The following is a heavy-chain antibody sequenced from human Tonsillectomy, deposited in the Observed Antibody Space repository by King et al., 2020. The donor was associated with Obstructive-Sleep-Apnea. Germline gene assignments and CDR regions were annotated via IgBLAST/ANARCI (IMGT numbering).Heavy chain of an antibody. D-gene: IGHD3-22*01. CDR2: ISHDGSNK. CDR1: GFTFSSYG. J-gene: IGHJ4*02. Sequence: VQLVESGGGVVQPGRSLRLSCAASGFTFSSYGMHWVRQAPGKGLEWVAIISHDGSNKYYADSVKGRFTISRDNSKNTLYVQMNSLRAEDTAVYYCAKGPDYDSSGHAYFDYWGQGTLVTVSS. V-gene: IGHV3-30*18. CDR3: AKGPDYDSSGHAYFDY.